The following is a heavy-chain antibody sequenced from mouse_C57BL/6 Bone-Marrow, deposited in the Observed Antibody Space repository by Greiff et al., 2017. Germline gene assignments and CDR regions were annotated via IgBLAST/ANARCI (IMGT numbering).Heavy chain of an antibody. D-gene: IGHD1-1*01. CDR1: GFTFSDYG. V-gene: IGHV5-17*01. J-gene: IGHJ4*01. CDR3: ARWDYYGSRGDYYAMDY. CDR2: ISSGSSTI. Sequence: EVMLVESGGGLVKPGGSLKLSCAASGFTFSDYGMHWVRQAPEKGLEWVAYISSGSSTIYYADTVKGRFTISRDNTKNTLFLQMTSLRSEDTAMYYCARWDYYGSRGDYYAMDYWGQGTSVTVSS.